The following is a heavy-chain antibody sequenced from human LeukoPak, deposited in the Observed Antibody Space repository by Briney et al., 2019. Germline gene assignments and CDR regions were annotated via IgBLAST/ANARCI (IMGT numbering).Heavy chain of an antibody. CDR1: GFTFSSYA. V-gene: IGHV3-74*01. J-gene: IGHJ4*02. CDR2: INSDGSST. Sequence: GGSLRLSCAASGFTFSSYAMSWVRQAPGKGLVWVSRINSDGSSTSYADSVKGRFTISRDNAKNTLYLQMNSLRAEDTAVYYCARDRYSGSYSDYWGQGTLVTVSS. CDR3: ARDRYSGSYSDY. D-gene: IGHD1-26*01.